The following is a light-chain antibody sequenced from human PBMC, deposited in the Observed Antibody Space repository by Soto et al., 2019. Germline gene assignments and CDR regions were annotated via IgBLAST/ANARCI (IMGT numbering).Light chain of an antibody. CDR3: QQYENYWT. Sequence: DIQMTQSPSTLSGSVGDRVTITCRASQTISSWLAWYQQKPGKAPKLLIYKASTLKSGVPSRFSGSGSGTEFTLTISNLQPDDFATYYCQQYENYWTFDQGTKVDIK. CDR1: QTISSW. CDR2: KAS. J-gene: IGKJ1*01. V-gene: IGKV1-5*03.